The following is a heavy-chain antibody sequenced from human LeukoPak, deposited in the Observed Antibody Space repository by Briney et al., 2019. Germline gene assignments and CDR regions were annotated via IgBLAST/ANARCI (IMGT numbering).Heavy chain of an antibody. CDR2: IKQDGSEK. CDR3: ARRGSGWYNSFDP. J-gene: IGHJ5*02. V-gene: IGHV3-7*01. CDR1: GFTFSSYW. D-gene: IGHD6-19*01. Sequence: PGGSLRLSCAASGFTFSSYWMSWVRQAPGKGLEWVANIKQDGSEKYYVDSVKGRFTISRDNAKNSLYLQMNSLRAEDTAVYYCARRGSGWYNSFDPWGQGTLVTVSS.